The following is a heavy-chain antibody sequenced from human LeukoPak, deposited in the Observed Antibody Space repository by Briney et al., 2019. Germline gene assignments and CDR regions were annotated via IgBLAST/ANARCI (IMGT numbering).Heavy chain of an antibody. V-gene: IGHV5-51*01. CDR2: IYPGDSDT. D-gene: IGHD1-26*01. CDR1: GYTFTSYW. CDR3: ARHGSGDHFYHYGMDV. J-gene: IGHJ6*02. Sequence: GGSLQISCQGSGYTFTSYWIAWVRPRPGKGLEWMGIIYPGDSDTRYSPSFQGQVTISADKSIGTAYLQLSGLKASDTAMYYCARHGSGDHFYHYGMDVWGQGTTVTVSS.